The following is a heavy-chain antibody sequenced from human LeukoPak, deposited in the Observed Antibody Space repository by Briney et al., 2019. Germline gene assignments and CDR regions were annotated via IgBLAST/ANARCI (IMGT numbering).Heavy chain of an antibody. CDR2: ISSSSYI. CDR3: AREDDSSGYLYYFDY. Sequence: GGSLRLSCAASGFTFSSYSMNWVRQAPGKGLEWVSSISSSSYIYYADSVKGRFTISRDNAKNSLYLQMNSLRAEDTAAYYCAREDDSSGYLYYFDYWGQGTLVTVSS. D-gene: IGHD3-22*01. J-gene: IGHJ4*02. V-gene: IGHV3-21*01. CDR1: GFTFSSYS.